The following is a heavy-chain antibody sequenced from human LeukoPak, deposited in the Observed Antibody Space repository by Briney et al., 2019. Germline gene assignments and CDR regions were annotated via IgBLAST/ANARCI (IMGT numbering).Heavy chain of an antibody. CDR1: GFTFSSYD. CDR3: AKPYNPGSGSYDY. D-gene: IGHD3-10*01. J-gene: IGHJ4*02. CDR2: ISSSGGII. V-gene: IGHV3-23*01. Sequence: GVSLRLSCAASGFTFSSYDMSWVRQAPGKGLEWASVISSSGGIIYYADSVRGRFTISRDNSKNTLYLQMNSLRAEDTAVYYCAKPYNPGSGSYDYWGQGTLVTVSS.